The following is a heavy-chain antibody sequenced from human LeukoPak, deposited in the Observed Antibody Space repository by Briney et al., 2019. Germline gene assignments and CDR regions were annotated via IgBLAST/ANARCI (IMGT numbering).Heavy chain of an antibody. CDR3: ARGPGGRRGYYPLEDSYYYYYMDV. CDR1: GYTFTGYY. D-gene: IGHD3-22*01. CDR2: INPNSGNT. J-gene: IGHJ6*03. Sequence: ASVKVSCKASGYTFTGYYMHWVRQAPGQGLEWMGWINPNSGNTNYAQKLQGRVTMTTDTSTSTAYMELRSLRSDDTAVYYCARGPGGRRGYYPLEDSYYYYYMDVWGKGTTVTVSS. V-gene: IGHV1-18*04.